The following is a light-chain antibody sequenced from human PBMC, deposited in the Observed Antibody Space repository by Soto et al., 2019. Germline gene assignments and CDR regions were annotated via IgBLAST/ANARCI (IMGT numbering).Light chain of an antibody. CDR1: QSISSW. V-gene: IGKV1-5*03. Sequence: DIQMTQSPSTLSASVGDRVTITCRASQSISSWLAWYQQKPGKAPKLLIYKASSLESGVPSRFSGSGSGTEFTRTISSLQPDDVATYYCLQHNSYPITFGQGTRLEIK. J-gene: IGKJ5*01. CDR2: KAS. CDR3: LQHNSYPIT.